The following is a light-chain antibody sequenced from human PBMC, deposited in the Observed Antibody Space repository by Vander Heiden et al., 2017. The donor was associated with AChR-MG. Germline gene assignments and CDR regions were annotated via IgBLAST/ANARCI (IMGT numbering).Light chain of an antibody. CDR1: QSVRTN. CDR2: GAS. J-gene: IGKJ1*01. Sequence: EVLMTQSPASLSESPGERATLSCTASQSVRTNLAWYQQRPGQAPRLLIYGASTRAAAVPPRFSGSGSDTEFTLTITSLQTEDFAVYHCQQDATFPKTFGPGTTVHIK. V-gene: IGKV3-15*01. CDR3: QQDATFPKT.